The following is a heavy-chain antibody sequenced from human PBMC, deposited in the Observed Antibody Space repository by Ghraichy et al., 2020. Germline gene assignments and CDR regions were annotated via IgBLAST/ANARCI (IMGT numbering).Heavy chain of an antibody. Sequence: GGSLRLSCAASGFTFSSYSMNWARQAPGKGLEWVSSISSSSSYIYYADSVKGRFTISRDNAKNSLYLQMNSLRAEDTAVYYCARGTSSPYNWFDPWGQGTLVTVSS. D-gene: IGHD2-2*01. CDR3: ARGTSSPYNWFDP. J-gene: IGHJ5*02. V-gene: IGHV3-21*01. CDR1: GFTFSSYS. CDR2: ISSSSSYI.